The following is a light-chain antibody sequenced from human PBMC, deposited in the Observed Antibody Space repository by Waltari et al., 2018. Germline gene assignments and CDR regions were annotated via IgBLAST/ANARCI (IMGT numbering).Light chain of an antibody. V-gene: IGKV1-5*03. CDR3: QQYSTYPYT. J-gene: IGKJ2*01. Sequence: DIQMTQSPSTLPASVGDRVTITCRASQTINSWLAWYQQRPGKAPKMLIYRASTLERGVPSRFSGSGSGTEFTLTIISLQPDDFATYYCQQYSTYPYTFGQGTKLEIK. CDR1: QTINSW. CDR2: RAS.